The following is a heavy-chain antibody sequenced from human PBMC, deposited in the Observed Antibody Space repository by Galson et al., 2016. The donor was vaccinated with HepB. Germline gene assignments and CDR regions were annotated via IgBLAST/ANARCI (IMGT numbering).Heavy chain of an antibody. J-gene: IGHJ6*02. Sequence: SLRLSCAASGFTFDDYAMHWVRQAPGKGLEWVSGINWNSDAIGYADSVKGRFTISRDNAKNSLYLQMNSLRGEDSALYYCAKGPSCVSATCYAAWFGSDVWGQGTTVTVSS. CDR2: INWNSDAI. CDR1: GFTFDDYA. V-gene: IGHV3-9*01. D-gene: IGHD3-10*01. CDR3: AKGPSCVSATCYAAWFGSDV.